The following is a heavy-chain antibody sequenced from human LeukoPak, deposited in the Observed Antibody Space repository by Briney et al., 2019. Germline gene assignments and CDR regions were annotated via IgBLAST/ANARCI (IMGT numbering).Heavy chain of an antibody. V-gene: IGHV3-21*01. J-gene: IGHJ4*02. D-gene: IGHD3-9*01. Sequence: PGGSLRLSCAASGFTFSSYWMNWVRQAPGKGLEWVSSISSSSSYIYYADSVKGRFTISRDNAKNSLYLQMNSLRAEDTAVYYCARDPIVFSSAYFDYWGQGTLVTVSS. CDR3: ARDPIVFSSAYFDY. CDR1: GFTFSSYW. CDR2: ISSSSSYI.